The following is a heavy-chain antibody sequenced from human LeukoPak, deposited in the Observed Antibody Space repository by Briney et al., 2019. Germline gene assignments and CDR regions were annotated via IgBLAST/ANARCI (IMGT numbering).Heavy chain of an antibody. Sequence: SETLSLTCTVSGGSISSYYWSWIRQPPGKGLEWIGYIYYSGSTNYNPSLKSRVTISVDTSKNQFSLKLSSVTAADTAVYYCARDGSSLYWGQGTLVTVSS. CDR3: ARDGSSLY. CDR1: GGSISSYY. CDR2: IYYSGST. J-gene: IGHJ4*02. D-gene: IGHD6-13*01. V-gene: IGHV4-59*12.